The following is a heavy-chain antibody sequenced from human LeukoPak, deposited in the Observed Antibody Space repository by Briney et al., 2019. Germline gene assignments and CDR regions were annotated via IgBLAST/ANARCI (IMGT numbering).Heavy chain of an antibody. Sequence: SETLSLTCTVYGDSISSYYWSWVRQPPGKGLEWIGYIYYSGSTNYNPSLKRRVTISVDTSKNQFSLKLSSVTAADTAVYYCARDLFGDSGVWGQGTLVTVSS. CDR1: GDSISSYY. J-gene: IGHJ4*02. CDR3: ARDLFGDSGV. V-gene: IGHV4-59*01. D-gene: IGHD2-21*01. CDR2: IYYSGST.